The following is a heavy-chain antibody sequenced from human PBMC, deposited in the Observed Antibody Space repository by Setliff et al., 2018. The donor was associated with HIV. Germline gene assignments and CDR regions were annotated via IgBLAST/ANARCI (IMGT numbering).Heavy chain of an antibody. V-gene: IGHV4-39*01. CDR2: RYYSGST. J-gene: IGHJ6*03. Sequence: SETLSLTCTVSGASISSSTDYWGWIRQSPGKGLEWIGSRYYSGSTYQNPSLKSRVTIPVDTSKNQFSLELSSVTAADTAVYYCARLRYGSGIPLDVWGTGISVT. CDR3: ARLRYGSGIPLDV. CDR1: GASISSSTDY. D-gene: IGHD3-10*01.